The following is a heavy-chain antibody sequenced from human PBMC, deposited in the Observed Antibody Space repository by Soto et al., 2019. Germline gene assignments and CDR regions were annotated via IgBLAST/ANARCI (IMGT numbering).Heavy chain of an antibody. CDR2: ISGSGGST. Sequence: EVQLLESGGGLVQPGGSLRLSCAASGFTFSSYAMSWVRQAPGKGLEWVSAISGSGGSTYYADSVKGRFTISRDNSKNTLYLQMNSLRAEDTAVYYCAVALMAVAGKVYYYGMDVWGQGTTVTVS. CDR1: GFTFSSYA. J-gene: IGHJ6*02. D-gene: IGHD6-19*01. V-gene: IGHV3-23*01. CDR3: AVALMAVAGKVYYYGMDV.